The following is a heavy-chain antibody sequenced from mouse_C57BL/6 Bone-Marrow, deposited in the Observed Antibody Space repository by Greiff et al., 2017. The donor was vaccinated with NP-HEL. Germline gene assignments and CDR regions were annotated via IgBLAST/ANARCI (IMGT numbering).Heavy chain of an antibody. V-gene: IGHV1-5*01. D-gene: IGHD1-1*01. J-gene: IGHJ4*01. CDR3: TRGYYYGSRGYYAMDY. CDR1: GYTFTSYW. CDR2: IYPGNSDT. Sequence: VQLQQSGTVLARPGASVKMSCKTSGYTFTSYWMHWVKQRPGQGLEWIGAIYPGNSDTSYNQKFKGKAKLTAVTSASTAYMELSSLTNEDSAVYYCTRGYYYGSRGYYAMDYWGQGTSVTVSS.